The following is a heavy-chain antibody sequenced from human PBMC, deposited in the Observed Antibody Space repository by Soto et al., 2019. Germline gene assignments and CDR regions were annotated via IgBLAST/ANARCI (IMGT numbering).Heavy chain of an antibody. CDR3: ARLFCRGGSCPSTGFDY. D-gene: IGHD2-15*01. V-gene: IGHV1-18*01. CDR1: GYTFTSYG. J-gene: IGHJ4*02. Sequence: ASVEVSCKTSGYTFTSYGISWVRQAPGQGLEWMGWISGYNGNTNSAQKFKDRITMTTDTSTSTAYMELRSLRSDDTAIYFCARLFCRGGSCPSTGFDYWGQGSLVTVS. CDR2: ISGYNGNT.